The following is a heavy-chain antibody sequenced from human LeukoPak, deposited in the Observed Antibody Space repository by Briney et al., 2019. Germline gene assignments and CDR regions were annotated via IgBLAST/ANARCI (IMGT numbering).Heavy chain of an antibody. CDR2: INPNSGST. V-gene: IGHV1-2*02. CDR1: GYTFTGYY. CDR3: ATESLTAAVYDY. Sequence: ASVKVSCKASGYTFTGYYMHWVRQAPGQGLEWMGWINPNSGSTNYAQKFQGRVTMTRDKSISTAYMELSRLRSDDTAVYYCATESLTAAVYDYWGQGTLVTVSS. D-gene: IGHD6-13*01. J-gene: IGHJ4*02.